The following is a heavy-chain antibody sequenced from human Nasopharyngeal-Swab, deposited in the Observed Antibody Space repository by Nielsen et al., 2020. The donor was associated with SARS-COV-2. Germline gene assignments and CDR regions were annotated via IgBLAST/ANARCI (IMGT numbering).Heavy chain of an antibody. CDR3: AKGPYYYYYMDV. V-gene: IGHV3-30*18. CDR1: GFTFSSYG. J-gene: IGHJ6*03. CDR2: ISYDGSNK. Sequence: GESLNISCAASGFTFSSYGMHWVRQAPGKGLEWVAVISYDGSNKYYADSVKGRFTISRDNFKNTLYLQMNSLRAEDTAVYYCAKGPYYYYYMDVWGKGTTVTVSS.